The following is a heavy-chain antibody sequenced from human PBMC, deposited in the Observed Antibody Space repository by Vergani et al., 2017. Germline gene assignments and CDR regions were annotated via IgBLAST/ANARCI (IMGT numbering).Heavy chain of an antibody. D-gene: IGHD6-6*01. CDR3: ATIKYSRNRFDP. CDR2: ISTYNGNT. J-gene: IGHJ5*02. Sequence: QVQLVQSGTEVKKPGASVKVSCKASGYTFTNSDFSWVRQAPGQGLEWMGWISTYNGNTKYAQKFQGRVTVTTDTSTSTAYMELRSLRSEDTAVYYCATIKYSRNRFDPWGQGTLVTVSS. CDR1: GYTFTNSD. V-gene: IGHV1-18*01.